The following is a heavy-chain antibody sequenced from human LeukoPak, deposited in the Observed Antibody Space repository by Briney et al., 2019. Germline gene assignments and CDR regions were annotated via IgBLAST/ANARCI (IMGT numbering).Heavy chain of an antibody. D-gene: IGHD3-9*01. V-gene: IGHV1-18*01. J-gene: IGHJ4*02. CDR2: INAYNGNT. CDR3: ARVGVPYFDWLLYYFDN. CDR1: GYTFTSYG. Sequence: ASVKVSCKASGYTFTSYGISWVRQAPGQGIEWMGWINAYNGNTNYAQKLQGRVTMTTDTSPSTAYMELRSLRSDDTAVYYCARVGVPYFDWLLYYFDNWGQGTLVTVSS.